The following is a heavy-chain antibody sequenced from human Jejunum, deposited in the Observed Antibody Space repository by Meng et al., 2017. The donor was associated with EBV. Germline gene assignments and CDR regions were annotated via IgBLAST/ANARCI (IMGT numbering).Heavy chain of an antibody. D-gene: IGHD2-15*01. J-gene: IGHJ4*02. Sequence: QLQLQCYRQVLPTPSATLSLPCTVSGESISGGCYSCSWIRQSPWKGLEWIGFIYQTGGTYSNPSLKRRVTISVDTSKNQFSLNLTSVTAADTAVYYCARARGGHTSGGYFESWGQGTLVTVSS. CDR2: IYQTGGT. V-gene: IGHV4-30-2*06. CDR1: GESISGGCYS. CDR3: ARARGGHTSGGYFES.